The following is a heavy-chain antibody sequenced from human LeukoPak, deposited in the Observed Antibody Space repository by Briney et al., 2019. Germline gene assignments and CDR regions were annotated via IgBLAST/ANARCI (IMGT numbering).Heavy chain of an antibody. CDR2: FDPEDGET. Sequence: ASVKVSCKVSGYTLTELSMHWVRQAPGKGLEWMGGFDPEDGETIYAQKFQGRVTMTEDTSTDTAYMELNSLRAEDTALYYCTKELLVTGNSPLESWGQGTLVIVSS. V-gene: IGHV1-24*01. J-gene: IGHJ4*02. D-gene: IGHD1-14*01. CDR1: GYTLTELS. CDR3: TKELLVTGNSPLES.